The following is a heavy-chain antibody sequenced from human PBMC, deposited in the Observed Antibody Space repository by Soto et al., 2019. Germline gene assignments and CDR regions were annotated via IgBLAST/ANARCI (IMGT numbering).Heavy chain of an antibody. J-gene: IGHJ6*03. CDR2: ISAYNGNT. Sequence: ASVKVSCKASGYTFTSYGISWVRQAPGQGLEWMGWISAYNGNTNYAQKLQGRVTMTTDTSTSTAYMELRSLRSDDTAVYYCARAVTAMVIYYYYYMDVWGKGTTVTVSS. CDR1: GYTFTSYG. CDR3: ARAVTAMVIYYYYYMDV. V-gene: IGHV1-18*01. D-gene: IGHD5-18*01.